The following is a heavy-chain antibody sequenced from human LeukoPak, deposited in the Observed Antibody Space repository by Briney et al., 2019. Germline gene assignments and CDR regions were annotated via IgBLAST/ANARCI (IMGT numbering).Heavy chain of an antibody. V-gene: IGHV3-48*04. CDR2: ISSSGSTK. D-gene: IGHD4/OR15-4a*01. CDR1: GFTVNSKC. J-gene: IGHJ3*02. CDR3: ARDTYGVLPLRGAFDI. Sequence: GGSLRLSCIASGFTVNSKCMSWVRQAPGKGLEWVSYISSSGSTKYYADSVKGRFTVSRDNAKSSLYLQMNSLRAEDTAVYYCARDTYGVLPLRGAFDIWGQGTMVTVSS.